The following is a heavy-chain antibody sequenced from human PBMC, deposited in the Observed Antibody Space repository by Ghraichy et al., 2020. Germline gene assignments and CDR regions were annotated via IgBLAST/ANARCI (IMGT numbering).Heavy chain of an antibody. J-gene: IGHJ6*02. CDR3: ARALVQMAIGNYYYYGMDV. D-gene: IGHD2-8*01. CDR1: GYTFTGYY. CDR2: INPNSGGT. V-gene: IGHV1-2*02. Sequence: ASVKVSCKASGYTFTGYYMHWVRQAPGQGLEWMGWINPNSGGTNYAQKFQGRVTMTRDTSISTAYMELSRLRSDDTAVYYCARALVQMAIGNYYYYGMDVWGQGTTVTVSS.